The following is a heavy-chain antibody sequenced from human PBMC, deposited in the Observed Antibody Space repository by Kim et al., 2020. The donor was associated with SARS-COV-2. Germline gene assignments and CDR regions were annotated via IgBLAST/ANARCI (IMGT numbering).Heavy chain of an antibody. D-gene: IGHD2-2*01. Sequence: KSRVTISVDTSKNQFSLKLSSVTAADTAVYYCARAYIVVVPAELLIWFDPWGQGTLVTVSS. CDR3: ARAYIVVVPAELLIWFDP. V-gene: IGHV4-39*01. J-gene: IGHJ5*02.